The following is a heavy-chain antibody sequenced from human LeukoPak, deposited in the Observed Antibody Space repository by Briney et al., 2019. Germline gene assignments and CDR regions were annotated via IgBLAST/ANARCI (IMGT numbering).Heavy chain of an antibody. V-gene: IGHV5-51*01. CDR3: ARRGEEGVGYMSGRDV. D-gene: IGHD5-24*01. CDR2: IYPGDSDT. J-gene: IGHJ6*04. CDR1: GYSFTNYW. Sequence: GESLKISCKGSGYSFTNYWIGWVRQMPGKGLEWMGIIYPGDSDTRYSPSFQGQVTISADKSISTAYLQWSSLKASDTAMYYCARRGEEGVGYMSGRDVWGKGTTVTVSS.